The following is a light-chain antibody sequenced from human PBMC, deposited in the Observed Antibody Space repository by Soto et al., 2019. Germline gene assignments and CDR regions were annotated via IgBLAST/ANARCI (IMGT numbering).Light chain of an antibody. Sequence: DIQMTQSPSTLSASVGDRVTITCRASQSIDTWLAWHQQKPGQVPKLLISKASSLESGVPSRFSGSGSGTEFTLTISSLQPDDFAVYYCQQYNNWPRTFGQGTKVDIK. CDR1: QSIDTW. CDR3: QQYNNWPRT. CDR2: KAS. J-gene: IGKJ1*01. V-gene: IGKV1-5*03.